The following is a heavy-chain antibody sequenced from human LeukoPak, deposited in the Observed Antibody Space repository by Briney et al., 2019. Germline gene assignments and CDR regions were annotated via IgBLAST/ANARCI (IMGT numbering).Heavy chain of an antibody. J-gene: IGHJ4*02. V-gene: IGHV3-74*01. CDR1: GFTFSYYW. CDR3: AVKYVYYFDY. D-gene: IGHD3-16*01. Sequence: GGSLRLSCAASGFTFSYYWMHWVRQAPGKGLVWVSRINSDGSSASYADSVKGRFTISRHNSKNTLYLQMNSLRAEDTAVYYCAVKYVYYFDYWGQGTLVTVSS. CDR2: INSDGSSA.